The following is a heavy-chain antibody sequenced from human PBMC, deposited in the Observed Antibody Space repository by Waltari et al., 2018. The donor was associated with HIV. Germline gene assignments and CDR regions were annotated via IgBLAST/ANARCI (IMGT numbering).Heavy chain of an antibody. CDR3: ARFGDCGGECYRYYYYGMDV. J-gene: IGHJ6*02. Sequence: QGQLVQSGAEVKKHGASVKGSCKASGYSCTNYGISGVRQGPGQGLEWMGWVSTYNGNTKYAQNLQGRVTMTTDTSTTTAYMDLRSLTSDDTAVYYCARFGDCGGECYRYYYYGMDVWGQGTTVTVSS. CDR2: VSTYNGNT. V-gene: IGHV1-18*01. CDR1: GYSCTNYG. D-gene: IGHD2-21*01.